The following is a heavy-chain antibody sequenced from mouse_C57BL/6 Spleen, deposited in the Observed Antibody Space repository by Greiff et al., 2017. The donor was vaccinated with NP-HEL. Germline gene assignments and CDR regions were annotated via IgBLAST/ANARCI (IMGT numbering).Heavy chain of an antibody. V-gene: IGHV1-72*01. J-gene: IGHJ1*03. CDR2: IDPTSGGT. CDR1: GYTFTSYW. Sequence: QVHVKQPGAELVKPGASVKLSCKASGYTFTSYWMHWVKQRPGRGLEWIGRIDPTSGGTKSNEKFKSKATLTVDKPSSTAYRQLSGLTSEDSAVDYCARSPYFDVWGTGTTVTVSS. CDR3: ARSPYFDV.